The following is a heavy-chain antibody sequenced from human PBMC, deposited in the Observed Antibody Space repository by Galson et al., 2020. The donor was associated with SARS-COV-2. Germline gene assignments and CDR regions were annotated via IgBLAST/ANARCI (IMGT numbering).Heavy chain of an antibody. CDR2: ISYDGSNK. D-gene: IGHD3-9*01. CDR1: GFTFSSYA. V-gene: IGHV3-30-3*01. J-gene: IGHJ6*02. CDR3: ARDRKYYDILNGYYNQGNYYYYYYGMDV. Sequence: GGSLRLSCAASGFTFSSYAMHWVRQAPGKGLEWVAVISYDGSNKYYADSVKGRFTISRDNSKNTLYLQMNSLRAEDTAMDYCARDRKYYDILNGYYNQGNYYYYYYGMDVWGQGTTVTVSS.